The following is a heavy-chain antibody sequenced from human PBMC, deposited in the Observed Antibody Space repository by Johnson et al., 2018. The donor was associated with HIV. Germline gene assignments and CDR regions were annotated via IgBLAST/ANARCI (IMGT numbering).Heavy chain of an antibody. V-gene: IGHV3-9*01. J-gene: IGHJ3*02. D-gene: IGHD6-13*01. CDR2: ISWNSGSI. Sequence: VQMVESGGGLVQPGRSLRLSCAASGFTFDDYAMHWVRQAPGKGLEWVSGISWNSGSIGYADSVKGRFTISRDNAKKSLYLQMNSLRAEDTALYYCAKGYSSSWYQDAFDIWGQGTMVTVSS. CDR1: GFTFDDYA. CDR3: AKGYSSSWYQDAFDI.